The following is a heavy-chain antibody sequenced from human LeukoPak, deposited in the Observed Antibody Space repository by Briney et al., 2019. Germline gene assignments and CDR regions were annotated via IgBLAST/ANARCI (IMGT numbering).Heavy chain of an antibody. CDR2: MNPNSGNT. CDR3: ARSRRGSGSRDYYYYYMDV. D-gene: IGHD3-10*01. J-gene: IGHJ6*03. CDR1: GYTFTSCD. Sequence: ASVKVSCKASGYTFTSCDINWVRQATGQGLEWMGWMNPNSGNTGYAQKFQGRVTMTRNTSISTAYMELSSLRSEDTAVYYCARSRRGSGSRDYYYYYMDVWGKGTTVTVSS. V-gene: IGHV1-8*01.